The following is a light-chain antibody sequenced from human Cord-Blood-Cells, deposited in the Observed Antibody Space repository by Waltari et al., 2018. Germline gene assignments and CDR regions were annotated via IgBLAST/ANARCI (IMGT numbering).Light chain of an antibody. CDR3: QQRSNWPT. Sequence: EIVLTQSPATLSLSPGERATLSCRDSQSVSSYLAWYQQKPGQTPRLLIYDASNRATGIPARFRGSGSGTEFTITISSLEPEDFAVYYCQQRSNWPTFGQGTKVEIK. CDR2: DAS. CDR1: QSVSSY. V-gene: IGKV3-11*01. J-gene: IGKJ1*01.